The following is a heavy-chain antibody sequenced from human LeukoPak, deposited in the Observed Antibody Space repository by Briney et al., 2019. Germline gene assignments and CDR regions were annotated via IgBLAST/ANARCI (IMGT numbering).Heavy chain of an antibody. CDR3: ARDIVVVAATHSNWFDP. V-gene: IGHV4-61*01. CDR2: IYYSGST. D-gene: IGHD2-15*01. J-gene: IGHJ5*02. Sequence: SETLSLTCTVSGGSVSSGSYYWSWIRQPPGKGLEWIGYIYYSGSTNYNPSLKSRVTISLDTSKNQFSLKLNSVTAEDTAVYYCARDIVVVAATHSNWFDPWGQGTLVTVSS. CDR1: GGSVSSGSYY.